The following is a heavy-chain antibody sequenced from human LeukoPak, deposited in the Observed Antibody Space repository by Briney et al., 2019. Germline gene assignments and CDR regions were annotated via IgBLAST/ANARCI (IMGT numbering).Heavy chain of an antibody. V-gene: IGHV4-61*02. D-gene: IGHD2-15*01. J-gene: IGHJ4*02. CDR1: GGSISSGSYY. CDR3: ARESGGSCYFDY. Sequence: SQTLSLTCTVSGGSISSGSYYWSWIRQPAGKGLEWIGRIYTSGSTNYNPSLKSRVTISVDTSKNQFSLKLSSVTAADTAVYYCARESGGSCYFDYWGQGALVTVSS. CDR2: IYTSGST.